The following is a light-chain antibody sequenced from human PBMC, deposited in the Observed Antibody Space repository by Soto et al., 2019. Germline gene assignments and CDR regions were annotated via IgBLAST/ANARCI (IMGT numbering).Light chain of an antibody. CDR3: SSYAGSSGYV. V-gene: IGLV2-8*01. J-gene: IGLJ1*01. CDR2: AVS. Sequence: QSVLTERRAGYESTAQSVTFSCTGTRSDVGSYNYVSWYQQHPGKAPKVMIYAVSQRPSGVPDRFSGSKSGNTASLTVSGLQADDEADYFCSSYAGSSGYVFGTGTKVTVL. CDR1: RSDVGSYNY.